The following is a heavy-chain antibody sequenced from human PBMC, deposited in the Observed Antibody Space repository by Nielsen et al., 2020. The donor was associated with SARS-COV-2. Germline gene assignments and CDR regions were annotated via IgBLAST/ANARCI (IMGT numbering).Heavy chain of an antibody. V-gene: IGHV1-18*01. D-gene: IGHD3-10*01. CDR2: ISAYNGNT. CDR1: GYTFTSYG. CDR3: ARGRSGSYFRYYYMDV. J-gene: IGHJ6*03. Sequence: ASVKASCKASGYTFTSYGISWVRQAPGQGLEWMGWISAYNGNTNYAQKLQGRVTMTTDTSTSTAYMELRSLRSDDTAVYYCARGRSGSYFRYYYMDVWGKGTTVTVSS.